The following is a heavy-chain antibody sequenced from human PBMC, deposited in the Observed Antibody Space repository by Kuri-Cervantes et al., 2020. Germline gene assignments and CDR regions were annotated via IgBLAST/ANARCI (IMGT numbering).Heavy chain of an antibody. CDR1: GFTFSSYW. Sequence: GGSLRLSCAASGFTFSSYWMHWVRQAPGKGLEWVAFIKYDGSDKSHGDSVKGRFTISRDNSKNTLYLQMDRMRAEDTAVYHCTKEGGDVGAFDIWGQGTTVTDSS. CDR3: TKEGGDVGAFDI. D-gene: IGHD1-26*01. J-gene: IGHJ3*02. CDR2: IKYDGSDK. V-gene: IGHV3-30*02.